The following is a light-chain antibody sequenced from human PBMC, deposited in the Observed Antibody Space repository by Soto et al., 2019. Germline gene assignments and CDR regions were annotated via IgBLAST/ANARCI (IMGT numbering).Light chain of an antibody. CDR3: QQYGYSQWT. CDR1: QSVSSTY. V-gene: IGKV3-20*01. CDR2: GTS. J-gene: IGKJ1*01. Sequence: EIVLTQSPGTLSLSPGERATLSCRASQSVSSTYLAWYQQQPGQAPRLLMSGTSNRATGTPDRFSGSGSGTEFTLTISRLEPEDFAVYFCQQYGYSQWTFGQGTKVDIK.